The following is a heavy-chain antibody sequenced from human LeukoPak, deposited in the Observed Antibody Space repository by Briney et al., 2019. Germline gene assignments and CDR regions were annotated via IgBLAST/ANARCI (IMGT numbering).Heavy chain of an antibody. J-gene: IGHJ4*02. CDR3: AKERLGATTPNPDY. CDR1: GFTFRTYG. CDR2: ISSDGSDK. V-gene: IGHV3-30*18. D-gene: IGHD1-26*01. Sequence: GGSLRLSCAASGFTFRTYGMHWVRQAPGKGLEWVAVISSDGSDKYYTDSVEGRFTISRDNSKNTLYLQMSSLRADDTALYYCAKERLGATTPNPDYWGQGTLVTVSS.